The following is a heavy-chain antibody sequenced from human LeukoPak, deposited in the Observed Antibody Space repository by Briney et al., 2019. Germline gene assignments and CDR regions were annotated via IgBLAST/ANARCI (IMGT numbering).Heavy chain of an antibody. Sequence: PAGGTLRLSCAASGFTFSSYGMSWVRQAPGKGLEWVSSISNSGGSTYHADSVKGRFTISRDNSKNSLYLQMNSLRAEDTAVYYCARVTAAAVNMDVWGKGTTVTVSS. CDR2: ISNSGGST. J-gene: IGHJ6*03. D-gene: IGHD6-13*01. CDR3: ARVTAAAVNMDV. V-gene: IGHV3-23*01. CDR1: GFTFSSYG.